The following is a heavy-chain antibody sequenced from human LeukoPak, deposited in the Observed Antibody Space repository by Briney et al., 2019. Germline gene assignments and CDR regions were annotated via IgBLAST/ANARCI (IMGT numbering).Heavy chain of an antibody. J-gene: IGHJ5*02. CDR3: ARSYYYDSSGPTPDWFDP. V-gene: IGHV4-4*07. Sequence: SETLSLTCTVPGGSISSYYWSWIRQPAGKGLEWIGRIYTSGSTNYNPSLKSRVTMSVDTSKNQFSLKLSSVTAADTAVYYCARSYYYDSSGPTPDWFDPWGQGTLVTVSS. D-gene: IGHD3-22*01. CDR2: IYTSGST. CDR1: GGSISSYY.